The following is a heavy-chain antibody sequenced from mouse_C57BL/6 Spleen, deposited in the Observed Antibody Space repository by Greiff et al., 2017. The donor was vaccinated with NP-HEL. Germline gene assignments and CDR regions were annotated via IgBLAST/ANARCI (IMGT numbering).Heavy chain of an antibody. J-gene: IGHJ4*01. CDR3: TRSEGDSNYVGYAMDY. CDR1: GYTFTSYW. V-gene: IGHV1-5*01. Sequence: EVQLQQSGTVLARPGASVKMSCKTSGYTFTSYWMHWVKQRPGQGLEWIGAIYPGNSDTSYNQKFKGKAKLTAVTSASTAYMELSSLTNEDSAVYYCTRSEGDSNYVGYAMDYWGQGTSVTVSS. D-gene: IGHD2-5*01. CDR2: IYPGNSDT.